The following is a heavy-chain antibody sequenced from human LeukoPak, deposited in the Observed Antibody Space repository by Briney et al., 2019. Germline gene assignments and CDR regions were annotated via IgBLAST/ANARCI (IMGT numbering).Heavy chain of an antibody. J-gene: IGHJ4*02. D-gene: IGHD4-17*01. V-gene: IGHV3-23*01. CDR1: GFTFSSYA. Sequence: GGSLRLSCTASGFTFSSYAMSWVRQAPGKGLEWVSGIIGSGSSTYYADSVEGRFTISRDNSKNMLYLQVNSLRAEDRAVYYCAKGATPFDYGGNSVYWGQGTLVTVSS. CDR3: AKGATPFDYGGNSVY. CDR2: IIGSGSST.